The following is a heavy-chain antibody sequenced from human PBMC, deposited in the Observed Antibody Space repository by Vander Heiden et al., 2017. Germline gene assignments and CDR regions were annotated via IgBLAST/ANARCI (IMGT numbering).Heavy chain of an antibody. CDR1: GYTFTRYY. J-gene: IGHJ6*02. CDR3: AREYFKPVAIFGAYYGMDV. V-gene: IGHV1-46*01. D-gene: IGHD3-3*01. Sequence: QVQLVQSGAEVKKPGASVKVSCKASGYTFTRYYMHWVRQAPGQGLEWMGIINPSGGSTSYAQKFQGRVTMTRDTSTSTVYMELSSLRSEDTAVYYCAREYFKPVAIFGAYYGMDVWGQGTTVTVSS. CDR2: INPSGGST.